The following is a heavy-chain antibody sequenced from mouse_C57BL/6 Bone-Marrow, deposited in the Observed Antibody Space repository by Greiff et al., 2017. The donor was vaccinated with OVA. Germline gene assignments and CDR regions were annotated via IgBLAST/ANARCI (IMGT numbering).Heavy chain of an antibody. CDR3: ARILYYGSSFDY. V-gene: IGHV1-55*01. D-gene: IGHD1-1*01. CDR1: GYTFTSYW. J-gene: IGHJ2*01. Sequence: QVQLQQPGAELVKPGASVKMSCKASGYTFTSYWITWVKQRPGQGLEWIGDIYPGSGSTNYNEKFKSKATLTVDTSSSTAYMQLSSLTSEDSAVYYCARILYYGSSFDYWGQGTTLTVSS. CDR2: IYPGSGST.